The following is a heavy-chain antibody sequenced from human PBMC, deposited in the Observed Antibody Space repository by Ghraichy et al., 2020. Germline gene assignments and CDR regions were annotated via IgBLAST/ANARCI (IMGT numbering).Heavy chain of an antibody. CDR1: GFTFSYYW. CDR3: VRGAADWRGVDY. D-gene: IGHD3-9*01. V-gene: IGHV3-74*01. CDR2: INTDGSST. Sequence: LSLTCAASGFTFSYYWMHWVRQASGKGLVWVSRINTDGSSTSYADSVKGRFTISRDNAKNTLYLQMNSLRAEDTAVYYCVRGAADWRGVDYWGQGTLVTVSS. J-gene: IGHJ4*02.